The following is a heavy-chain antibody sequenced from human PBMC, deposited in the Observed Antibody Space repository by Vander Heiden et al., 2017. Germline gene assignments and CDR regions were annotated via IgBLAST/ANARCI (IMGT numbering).Heavy chain of an antibody. CDR2: ISYDGSNK. Sequence: QVQLVESVGGVVQPGRSLRLSCAASGFTFSSYGMHWVRQAPGKGLEWVAVISYDGSNKYYADSVKGRFTISRDNSKNTLYLQMNSLRAEDTAVYYCAKDPLSGLVAQLYFDYWGQGTLVTVSS. CDR1: GFTFSSYG. D-gene: IGHD6-6*01. V-gene: IGHV3-30*18. CDR3: AKDPLSGLVAQLYFDY. J-gene: IGHJ4*02.